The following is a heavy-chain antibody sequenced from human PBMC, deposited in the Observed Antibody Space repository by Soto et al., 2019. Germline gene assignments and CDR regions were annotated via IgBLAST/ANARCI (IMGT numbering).Heavy chain of an antibody. J-gene: IGHJ6*02. CDR1: GFTFSSYG. CDR2: VWYDGSNK. V-gene: IGHV3-33*01. CDR3: AREMLRANHYYGMDV. Sequence: GGSLRLSCAASGFTFSSYGMHWVRQAPGKGLEWVAVVWYDGSNKYYADSVKGRFTISRDNSKNTLYLQMNSLRAEDTAVYYCAREMLRANHYYGMDVWGQGTTVTVSS. D-gene: IGHD5-12*01.